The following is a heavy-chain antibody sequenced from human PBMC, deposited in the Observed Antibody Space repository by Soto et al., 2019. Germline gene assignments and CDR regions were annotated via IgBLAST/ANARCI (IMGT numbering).Heavy chain of an antibody. CDR2: IYTSGST. D-gene: IGHD5-12*01. Sequence: SETLSLTGTVSGGSISSYYWSWIRQPAGKGLEWIGRIYTSGSTNYNPSLKSRVTMSVDTSKNQFSLKLSSVTAADTAVYYCARERGLATDYYYGMDVWGQGTTVTSP. J-gene: IGHJ6*02. V-gene: IGHV4-4*07. CDR3: ARERGLATDYYYGMDV. CDR1: GGSISSYY.